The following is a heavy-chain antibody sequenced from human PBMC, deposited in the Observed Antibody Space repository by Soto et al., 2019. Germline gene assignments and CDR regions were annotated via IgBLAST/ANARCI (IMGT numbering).Heavy chain of an antibody. CDR2: IIPIFGTA. CDR3: ARSRYYYDSSGYYYFDY. Sequence: QVHLVQSGAEVKKPGSSVTVSCKASGGTFSSYAISWVRQAPGEALEWIGGIIPIFGTANYAQKFQGRVTITADESTSTAYMELSSLRSEDTAVYYCARSRYYYDSSGYYYFDYWGQGTLVTVSS. CDR1: GGTFSSYA. J-gene: IGHJ4*02. D-gene: IGHD3-22*01. V-gene: IGHV1-69*01.